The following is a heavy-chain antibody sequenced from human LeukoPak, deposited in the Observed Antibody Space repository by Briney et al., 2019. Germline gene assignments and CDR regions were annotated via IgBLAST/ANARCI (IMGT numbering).Heavy chain of an antibody. D-gene: IGHD6-19*01. CDR1: GFTFSDHW. CDR2: IKEDGTDK. J-gene: IGHJ4*02. CDR3: ARAPPAVAGFGFFDC. Sequence: GGSLRLSCAASGFTFSDHWMSWVRQAPGKGLEWVANIKEDGTDKSYVDSVKGRFTISRDNAKNSLYLQMNSLRAEDTAVYYCARAPPAVAGFGFFDCWGQGTLVTVSS. V-gene: IGHV3-7*01.